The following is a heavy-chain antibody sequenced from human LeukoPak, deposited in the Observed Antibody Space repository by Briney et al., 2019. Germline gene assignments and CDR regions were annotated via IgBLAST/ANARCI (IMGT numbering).Heavy chain of an antibody. CDR1: GFTFSSYA. CDR3: AKSVVRGVTLPDY. D-gene: IGHD3-10*01. Sequence: PGASLRLSCAASGFTFSSYAMSWVRQAPGKGLEWVSAISGSGGSTYYADSGKGRFTISRDNSKNTLYLQMNSLRAEDTAVYYCAKSVVRGVTLPDYWGQGTLVTVSS. J-gene: IGHJ4*02. V-gene: IGHV3-23*01. CDR2: ISGSGGST.